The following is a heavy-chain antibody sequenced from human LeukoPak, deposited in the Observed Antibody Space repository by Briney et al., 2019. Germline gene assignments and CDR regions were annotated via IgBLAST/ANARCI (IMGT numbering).Heavy chain of an antibody. V-gene: IGHV4-59*01. D-gene: IGHD3-3*01. J-gene: IGHJ5*02. CDR3: ARDLGVKRAFTP. CDR2: IHNTGGT. Sequence: SETLSLTCSVSGGSMTDYLWTWIRQPPGKGLEYIGCIHNTGGTSYNPSLKNRVSMSLDTSKNRFSLTLNPVTAADTATYYCARDLGVKRAFTPWGQGTLVTVSS. CDR1: GGSMTDYL.